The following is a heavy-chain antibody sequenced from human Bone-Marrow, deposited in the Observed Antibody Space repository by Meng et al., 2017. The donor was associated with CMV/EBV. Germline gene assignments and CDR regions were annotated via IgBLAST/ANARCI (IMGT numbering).Heavy chain of an antibody. CDR2: INSDGSST. J-gene: IGHJ6*02. CDR3: ATIAVVVTTNL. CDR1: GFTFSSYW. V-gene: IGHV3-74*01. D-gene: IGHD3-22*01. Sequence: GGSLRLSCAASGFTFSSYWMHWVRQAPGKGLVWVSRINSDGSSTSYADSVKGRFTISRDNAKNTLYLQMNSLRAEDTAVYYCATIAVVVTTNLWGQGTTVTVSS.